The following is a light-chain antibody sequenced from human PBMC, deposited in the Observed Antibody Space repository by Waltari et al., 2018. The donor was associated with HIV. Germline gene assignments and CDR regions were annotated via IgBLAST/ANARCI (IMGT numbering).Light chain of an antibody. Sequence: QSVLTQPPSASGTPGQTVTISCSGSSSNIESKYVYWYQQLPGTAPKLLIYRSIQRPSGVPDRFSGSKSGTSASLAISGLRSEDEADYYCAAWDDSLSVVVFGGGTKLTVL. V-gene: IGLV1-47*01. CDR2: RSI. J-gene: IGLJ2*01. CDR1: SSNIESKY. CDR3: AAWDDSLSVVV.